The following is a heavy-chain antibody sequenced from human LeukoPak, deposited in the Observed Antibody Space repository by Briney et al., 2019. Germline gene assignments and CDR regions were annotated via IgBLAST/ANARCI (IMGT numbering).Heavy chain of an antibody. V-gene: IGHV3-7*01. D-gene: IGHD6-13*01. CDR2: IKQDGSEK. CDR1: GFTFSSYW. Sequence: PGGSLRLSCAASGFTFSSYWMSWVRQAPGKGLEWVANIKQDGSEKYYVESVKGRFSISRDNAKNSLYLQMNSLRAEDTAVYYCARDMKQPLFDYWGQGTLVTVSS. J-gene: IGHJ4*02. CDR3: ARDMKQPLFDY.